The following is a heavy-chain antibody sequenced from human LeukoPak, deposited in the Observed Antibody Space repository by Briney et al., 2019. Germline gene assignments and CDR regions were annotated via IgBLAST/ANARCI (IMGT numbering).Heavy chain of an antibody. D-gene: IGHD6-13*01. CDR1: GGSISSYY. CDR3: ARDRWGIAAAEYYFDY. V-gene: IGHV4-4*07. J-gene: IGHJ4*02. Sequence: SETLSLTCTVSGGSISSYYWSWIRQPAGKGLEWIGRIYTSGSTNYNPSLKSRVTMSVDTSKNQFSLKLSSVTAADTAVYYCARDRWGIAAAEYYFDYWGQGTLVTVSS. CDR2: IYTSGST.